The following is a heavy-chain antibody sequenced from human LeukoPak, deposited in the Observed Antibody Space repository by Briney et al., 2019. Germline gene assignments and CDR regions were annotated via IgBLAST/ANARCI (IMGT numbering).Heavy chain of an antibody. D-gene: IGHD1-26*01. CDR2: IYYSGNT. J-gene: IGHJ3*02. V-gene: IGHV4-39*01. CDR3: ARYSGSHYAFDI. CDR1: GGAISSSSYY. Sequence: SETLSLTCTVSGGAISSSSYYWGWIRQAPGKGLEWIGSIYYSGNTFYNASLKSRVTISVDTSKNQFSLKLTSVTAADTALFYCARYSGSHYAFDIWGQGTMVTVSS.